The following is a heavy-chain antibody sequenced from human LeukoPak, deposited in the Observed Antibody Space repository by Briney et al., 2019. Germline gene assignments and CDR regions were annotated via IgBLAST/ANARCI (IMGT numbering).Heavy chain of an antibody. CDR3: ATLSGDYGYVHY. Sequence: GGSLRLSCAASGFTFSSYAMSWVRQAPGKGLEWVSAISGSGGSTYYADSVKGRFTISRDNSKNTLYLRMNSLRAEDTAVYYCATLSGDYGYVHYWGQGTLVTVSS. J-gene: IGHJ4*02. D-gene: IGHD4/OR15-4a*01. CDR1: GFTFSSYA. CDR2: ISGSGGST. V-gene: IGHV3-23*01.